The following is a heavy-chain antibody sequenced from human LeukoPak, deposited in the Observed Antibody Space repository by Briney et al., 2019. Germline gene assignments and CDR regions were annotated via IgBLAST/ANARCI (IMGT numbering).Heavy chain of an antibody. CDR1: GGSISSSSYY. Sequence: SETLSLTWTVSGGSISSSSYYWGWIRQPPGKGLEWIGSIYYSGSTYYNPSLKSRVTISVDTSKNQFSLKLSSVTAADTAVYYCARRPTYYYGSGSLHLDVWGQGTTVTVSS. D-gene: IGHD3-10*01. CDR3: ARRPTYYYGSGSLHLDV. CDR2: IYYSGST. V-gene: IGHV4-39*01. J-gene: IGHJ6*02.